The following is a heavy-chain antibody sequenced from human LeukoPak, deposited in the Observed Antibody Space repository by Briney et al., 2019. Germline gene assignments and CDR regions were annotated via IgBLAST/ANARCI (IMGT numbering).Heavy chain of an antibody. D-gene: IGHD6-13*01. CDR1: GFTFSSYA. V-gene: IGHV3-23*01. Sequence: GGSLRLSCAASGFTFSSYAMSWVRQAPGKGLEWVSAISGSGGSTYYADSVKGRFTISRDNSKNTLYLQMNSLRAEDTAVYYCAKDLPPNRHIAAAVFDYWGQGTLVTVSS. CDR2: ISGSGGST. CDR3: AKDLPPNRHIAAAVFDY. J-gene: IGHJ4*02.